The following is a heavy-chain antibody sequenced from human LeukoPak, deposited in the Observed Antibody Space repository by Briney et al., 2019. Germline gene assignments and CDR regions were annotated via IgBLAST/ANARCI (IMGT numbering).Heavy chain of an antibody. CDR2: IYYSGST. Sequence: SETLSLTCTVSGGSIRSYYWSWIRQPPGKGLAWIGYIYYSGSTNYNPSLKSRVTISVDTSKNQFSLKLSSVTAADTAAYYCARTQGSSGTLFDYWGQGTLVTVSS. CDR3: ARTQGSSGTLFDY. CDR1: GGSIRSYY. D-gene: IGHD3-22*01. J-gene: IGHJ4*02. V-gene: IGHV4-59*08.